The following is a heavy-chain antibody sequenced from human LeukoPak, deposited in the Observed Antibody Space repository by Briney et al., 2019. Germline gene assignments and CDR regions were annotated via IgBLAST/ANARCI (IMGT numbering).Heavy chain of an antibody. D-gene: IGHD6-6*01. J-gene: IGHJ5*02. CDR1: GFTFSDYY. CDR3: ARDVAPEYSSSSGIDP. CDR2: ISSSGSTI. Sequence: GGSLRLSCAASGFTFSDYYMSWIRQAPGKGLEWVSYISSSGSTIYYADSVKGRFTISRDNAKNSLYLQMNSLRAEDTAVYYCARDVAPEYSSSSGIDPWGQGTLVTVSS. V-gene: IGHV3-11*01.